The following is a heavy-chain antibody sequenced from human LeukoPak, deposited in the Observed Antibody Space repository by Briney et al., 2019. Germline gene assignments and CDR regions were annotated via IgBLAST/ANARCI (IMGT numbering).Heavy chain of an antibody. CDR1: GYSFTSYW. CDR2: IYPGDSDT. Sequence: GESLKISCKGSGYSFTSYWIGWVRQMPGKGLEWMGTIYPGDSDTRYSPSFQGQVTISADKSISTAYLQWSSLKASDTAMYYCARSGIVVVPAAMDAFDIWGQGTMVTVSS. V-gene: IGHV5-51*01. J-gene: IGHJ3*02. CDR3: ARSGIVVVPAAMDAFDI. D-gene: IGHD2-2*01.